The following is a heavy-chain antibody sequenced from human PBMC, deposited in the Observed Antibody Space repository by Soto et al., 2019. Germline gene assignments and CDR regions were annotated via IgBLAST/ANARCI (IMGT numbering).Heavy chain of an antibody. D-gene: IGHD1-20*01. V-gene: IGHV3-30*18. Sequence: PGGSLRLSCAASGFTFSSYGMHWVRQAPGKGLEWVAVISYDGSNKYYADSVKGRFTISRDNSKNTLYLQMNSLRAEDTAVYYCAKDLHITGTTNTFDYWGQGTLVTVSS. CDR2: ISYDGSNK. CDR1: GFTFSSYG. CDR3: AKDLHITGTTNTFDY. J-gene: IGHJ4*02.